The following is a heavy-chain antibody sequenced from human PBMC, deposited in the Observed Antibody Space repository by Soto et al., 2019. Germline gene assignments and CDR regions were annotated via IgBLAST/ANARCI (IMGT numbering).Heavy chain of an antibody. Sequence: SVKVSCKASGDTFSNYAVSWVRQAPGQGLEWMGGIIPIYGTTNYAQRFQDRVTITADESTSTAYMELSSLRSEDTAVYYCARDLGGCSAGSCRYNWFGPWGQGTLVTVS. J-gene: IGHJ5*02. CDR1: GDTFSNYA. V-gene: IGHV1-69*13. CDR2: IIPIYGTT. CDR3: ARDLGGCSAGSCRYNWFGP. D-gene: IGHD2-15*01.